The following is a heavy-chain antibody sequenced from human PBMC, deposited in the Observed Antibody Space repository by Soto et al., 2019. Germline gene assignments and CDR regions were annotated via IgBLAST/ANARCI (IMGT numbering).Heavy chain of an antibody. CDR1: GFTFRSYV. D-gene: IGHD3-16*01. V-gene: IGHV3-33*05. CDR3: AGWGSTGGLDG. J-gene: IGHJ4*02. Sequence: QVQLVESGGGVVQPGTSLRLSCVGAGFTFRSYVIHWVRQAPGKGLEWVALTSYDGSNNFYGDSVKGRFTISRHNSRKTVEIEMNILTFEDTSVYSCAGWGSTGGLDGWGQGTLVSVSS. CDR2: TSYDGSNN.